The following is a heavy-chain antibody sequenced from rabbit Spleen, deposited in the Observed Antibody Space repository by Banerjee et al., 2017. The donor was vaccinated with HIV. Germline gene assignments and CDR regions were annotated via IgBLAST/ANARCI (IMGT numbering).Heavy chain of an antibody. V-gene: IGHV1S47*01. D-gene: IGHD7-1*01. CDR2: IDPLFDNT. CDR3: VREAGYAGYGDGNL. Sequence: QDQLVESGGGLVQPGGSLKLSCKASGFDFSSYEMSWVRQAPGKGLEWIGYIDPLFDNTYYANWVNGRFSISRENTHNTLYLQLNSLTAADTATYFCVREAGYAGYGDGNLWGPGTLVTVS. J-gene: IGHJ4*01. CDR1: GFDFSSYE.